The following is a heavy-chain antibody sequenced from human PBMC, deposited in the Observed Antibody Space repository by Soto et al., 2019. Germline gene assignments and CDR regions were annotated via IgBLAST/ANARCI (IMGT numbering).Heavy chain of an antibody. D-gene: IGHD3-9*01. V-gene: IGHV3-9*01. CDR1: GFTFGDYS. CDR2: ITWNIGTI. J-gene: IGHJ4*02. CDR3: VREAIRSDWFGGRKYYFDY. Sequence: SLRLSFAASGFTFGDYSMHGVRQAPGKGLEWVSDITWNIGTIGYADSVKGRFTISRDNAKNSLYLQMNRLRAEDTALYYCVREAIRSDWFGGRKYYFDYWGQGTLVTVSS.